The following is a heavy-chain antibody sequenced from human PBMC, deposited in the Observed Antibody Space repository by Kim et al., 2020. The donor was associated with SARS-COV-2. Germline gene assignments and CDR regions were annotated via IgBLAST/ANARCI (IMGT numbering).Heavy chain of an antibody. CDR1: GFSFSSCA. Sequence: GGSLRLSCVTSGFSFSSCAMTWVRQVPGKGPEWVSSISHDGTSSHYANSVRGRFTISRDDSKNTLYLQLNSLRGEDTALYYCAKDVWDYSGMDVWGQGTTLTVSS. CDR2: ISHDGTSS. D-gene: IGHD1-26*01. J-gene: IGHJ6*02. V-gene: IGHV3-23*01. CDR3: AKDVWDYSGMDV.